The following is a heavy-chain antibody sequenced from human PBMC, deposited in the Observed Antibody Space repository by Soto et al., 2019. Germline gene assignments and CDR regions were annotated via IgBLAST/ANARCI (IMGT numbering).Heavy chain of an antibody. CDR3: ARDIFGGSYDFWH. D-gene: IGHD3-3*01. J-gene: IGHJ4*02. CDR1: GFIVSGSF. V-gene: IGHV3-66*01. CDR2: LSSDDKT. Sequence: EVRLVESGGGLVQPGGSLRLSCAASGFIVSGSFMTRVRQVPGKGPEWVSTLSSDDKTYYADSVRGRFTLSRDSSKNTLFLQMNTLRAEDTAVYHCARDIFGGSYDFWHGGQGTLVTVSS.